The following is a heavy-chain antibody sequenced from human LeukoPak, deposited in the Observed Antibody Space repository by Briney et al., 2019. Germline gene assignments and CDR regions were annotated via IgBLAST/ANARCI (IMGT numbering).Heavy chain of an antibody. D-gene: IGHD2-2*01. V-gene: IGHV4-59*08. CDR2: IHHSGST. J-gene: IGHJ6*03. CDR3: ARRIGYCSSTSCPPGGYYYYMDV. Sequence: SETLSLTCNVSGGSISSYYWSWIRQPPGKGLEWIGYIHHSGSTNYNPSLKSRVTISVDTPKNQFSLKLSSVTAADTAVYYCARRIGYCSSTSCPPGGYYYYMDVWGKGTTVTVSS. CDR1: GGSISSYY.